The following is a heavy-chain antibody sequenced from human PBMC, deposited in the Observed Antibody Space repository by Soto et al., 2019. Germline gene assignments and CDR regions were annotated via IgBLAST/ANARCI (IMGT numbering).Heavy chain of an antibody. CDR3: ARLPFPWGWFVP. D-gene: IGHD3-16*01. V-gene: IGHV3-11*01. Sequence: QVQLVESGGGLVKPGGSLRLSCAASGIVFSDYMSWVRQAPGKGLEWLSYISGSGRTIYSADSVKGRFTISRDNATNSLYLQMNNVRTEDTAVNYCARLPFPWGWFVPLGQGTLVTVSS. CDR1: GIVFSDY. CDR2: ISGSGRTI. J-gene: IGHJ5*02.